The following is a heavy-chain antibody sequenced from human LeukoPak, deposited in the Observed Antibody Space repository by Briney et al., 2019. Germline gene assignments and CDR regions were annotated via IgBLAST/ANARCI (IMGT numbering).Heavy chain of an antibody. V-gene: IGHV1-46*01. CDR1: GYTFTSYY. CDR3: ARTSGITGCFDY. CDR2: INPSGGST. Sequence: ASVKVSCKASGYTFTSYYMHWVRQAPGQGLEWMGIINPSGGSTNYAQKFQGRVTMTRDTSTSTVYMELSSLRSEDTAVYYCARTSGITGCFDYWGQGTLVTVSS. J-gene: IGHJ4*02. D-gene: IGHD1-20*01.